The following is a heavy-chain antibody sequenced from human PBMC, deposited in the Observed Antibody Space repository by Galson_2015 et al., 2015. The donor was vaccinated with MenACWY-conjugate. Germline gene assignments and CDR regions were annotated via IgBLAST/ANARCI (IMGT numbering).Heavy chain of an antibody. CDR2: MSYDGSNQ. Sequence: SLRLSCAASGFTFSSYTMHWVRQTPGKGLEWVALMSYDGSNQYYADSLKGRLTISRDNSKSTLYLQMDSLRAEDTAVYYCARGLIGYSSGPLAFWGQGALVTVSS. CDR3: ARGLIGYSSGPLAF. D-gene: IGHD6-19*01. V-gene: IGHV3-30*01. J-gene: IGHJ4*02. CDR1: GFTFSSYT.